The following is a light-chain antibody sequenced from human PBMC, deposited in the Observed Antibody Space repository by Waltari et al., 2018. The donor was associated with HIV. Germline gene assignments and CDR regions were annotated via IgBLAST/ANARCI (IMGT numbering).Light chain of an antibody. CDR2: SES. CDR3: QQYYTYPHT. Sequence: AIRMTQSPSSFSASTGDRVTITCRASQRVSSYLAWYQQKPGKAHNLMIYSESTLHSGVPSRFIGSGSGTDFTLTISGLQSEDFASYYCQQYYTYPHTFGQGTKLEIQ. CDR1: QRVSSY. J-gene: IGKJ2*01. V-gene: IGKV1-8*01.